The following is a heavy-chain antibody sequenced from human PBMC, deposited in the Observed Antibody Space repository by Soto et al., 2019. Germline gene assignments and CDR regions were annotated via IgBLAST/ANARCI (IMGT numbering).Heavy chain of an antibody. J-gene: IGHJ6*02. CDR2: MNPNSGNT. V-gene: IGHV1-8*01. Sequence: QVQLVQSGAEVKKPGASVKVSCKASGYTFTSYDINWVRQATGQGLEWMGWMNPNSGNTGYAQKFQGRVTMTRNTXIXTXXMELSSLRSEDTAVYYCARGDANYGDSYYYYGMDVWGQGTTVTVS. D-gene: IGHD4-17*01. CDR1: GYTFTSYD. CDR3: ARGDANYGDSYYYYGMDV.